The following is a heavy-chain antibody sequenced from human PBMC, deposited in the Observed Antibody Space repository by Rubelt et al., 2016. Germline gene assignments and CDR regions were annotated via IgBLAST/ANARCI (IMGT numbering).Heavy chain of an antibody. J-gene: IGHJ6*02. CDR2: IIPIFGTA. CDR1: GGTFSSYA. V-gene: IGHV1-69*01. Sequence: QVQLVQSGAEVKKPGSSVKVSCKASGGTFSSYAISWVRQAPGQGLEWMGGIIPIFGTANYAQEFQGRVTITADGSTSTAYMELSSLRSEDTAVYYCARDVGRWTGTTYYYYGMDVWGQGTTVTVSS. D-gene: IGHD1-7*01. CDR3: ARDVGRWTGTTYYYYGMDV.